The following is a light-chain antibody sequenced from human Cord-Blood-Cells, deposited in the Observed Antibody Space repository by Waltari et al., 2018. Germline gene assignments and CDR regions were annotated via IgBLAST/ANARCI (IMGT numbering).Light chain of an antibody. J-gene: IGKJ4*01. CDR3: QQYDNLPLT. Sequence: DIQMTQSPSSLSASVGARVTITCQASQDISNYLNWYQQKPEKAPKRLTYDTFNLEPGVPSRFSGNGSGTDFTFTISSLQPEDIATYDCQQYDNLPLTFGGGTKVEIK. V-gene: IGKV1-33*01. CDR2: DTF. CDR1: QDISNY.